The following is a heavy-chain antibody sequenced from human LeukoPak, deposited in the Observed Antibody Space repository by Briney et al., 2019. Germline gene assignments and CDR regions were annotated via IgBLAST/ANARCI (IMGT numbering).Heavy chain of an antibody. Sequence: SETLSLTCTVSGGSVSSGSYYWSWIRQSPGRGLEWIGYIDNSGSTNYNPSLTSRVTISVDTSKNQFSVKLTSVSAADTAVYYCARGSYHRTIDYWGQGTLVTVSS. D-gene: IGHD1-26*01. CDR1: GGSVSSGSYY. CDR3: ARGSYHRTIDY. CDR2: IDNSGST. J-gene: IGHJ4*02. V-gene: IGHV4-61*01.